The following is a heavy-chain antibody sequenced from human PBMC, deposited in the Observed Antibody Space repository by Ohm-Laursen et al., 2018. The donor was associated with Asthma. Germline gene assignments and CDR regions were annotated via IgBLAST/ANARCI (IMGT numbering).Heavy chain of an antibody. V-gene: IGHV3-53*01. CDR2: IYSGGST. J-gene: IGHJ4*02. Sequence: SLRLSCTASGFTVSSNYMSWVRQAPGKGLEWVSVIYSGGSTYYADSVKGRFTISRDNSKNTLYLQMNSLRAEDTAVYYCAAQYYDILTGYTLDYWGQGTLVTVSS. D-gene: IGHD3-9*01. CDR3: AAQYYDILTGYTLDY. CDR1: GFTVSSNY.